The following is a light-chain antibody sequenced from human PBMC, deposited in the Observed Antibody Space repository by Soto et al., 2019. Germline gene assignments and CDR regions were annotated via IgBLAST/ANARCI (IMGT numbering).Light chain of an antibody. J-gene: IGKJ2*01. CDR1: QGVSSGY. Sequence: EIVLTQSPGTLSLSPGERATLSCRASQGVSSGYLAWYQQKPGQAPRLLIYHASSRATGIPDRFSGSGSGTDFTLTISRLEPEDFAVYHCQQYGRSPFTFGQGTKLEIK. V-gene: IGKV3-20*01. CDR3: QQYGRSPFT. CDR2: HAS.